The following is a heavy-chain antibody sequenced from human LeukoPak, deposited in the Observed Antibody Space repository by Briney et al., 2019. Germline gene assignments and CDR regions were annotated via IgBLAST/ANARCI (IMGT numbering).Heavy chain of an antibody. D-gene: IGHD3-10*01. J-gene: IGHJ4*02. CDR2: THVSGST. Sequence: SGTLSLTCAVSGVSISSSFWYSWVRQPPEKGLEWIGETHVSGSTNYNPSLQSRVTISLDKSKNQFSLDLSSVTAADTAVYFCATSSHYSQPLWGQGTLVTVPS. CDR1: GVSISSSFW. V-gene: IGHV4-4*02. CDR3: ATSSHYSQPL.